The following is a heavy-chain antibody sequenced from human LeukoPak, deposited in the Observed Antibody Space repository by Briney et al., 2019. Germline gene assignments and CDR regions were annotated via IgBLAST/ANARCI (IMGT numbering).Heavy chain of an antibody. Sequence: SVKVSCKASGGTFSSYAISWVRQAPGQGLEWMGAIIPIFGKANYAQKFRGRGTINTDESTSTAYMELSSLRSEDTAVYYCARSVSDPLYYYGSGSYRGAYYFDYWGQGTLVTVSS. CDR2: IIPIFGKA. CDR3: ARSVSDPLYYYGSGSYRGAYYFDY. J-gene: IGHJ4*02. D-gene: IGHD3-10*01. V-gene: IGHV1-69*05. CDR1: GGTFSSYA.